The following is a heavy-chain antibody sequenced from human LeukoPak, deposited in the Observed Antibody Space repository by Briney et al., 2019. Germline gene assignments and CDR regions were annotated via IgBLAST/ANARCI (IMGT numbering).Heavy chain of an antibody. Sequence: SETLSLTCTVSSGSISSGSYYWSWIRQPAGKGLEWIGRIYTSGSTNYNPSLKSRVTISVDTSKNQFSLNLSSVTAADTAVYYCARRNWPALIDYWGQGTLVTVSS. CDR3: ARRNWPALIDY. J-gene: IGHJ4*02. CDR2: IYTSGST. CDR1: SGSISSGSYY. D-gene: IGHD1-1*01. V-gene: IGHV4-61*02.